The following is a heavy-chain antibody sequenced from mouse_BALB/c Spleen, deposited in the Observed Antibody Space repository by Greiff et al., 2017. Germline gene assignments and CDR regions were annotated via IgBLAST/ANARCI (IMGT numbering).Heavy chain of an antibody. V-gene: IGHV1-5*01. J-gene: IGHJ2*01. D-gene: IGHD1-1*01. CDR3: TRDAITTVVATDY. CDR1: GYTFTSYW. CDR2: IYPGNSDT. Sequence: VHVKQSGTVLARPGASVKMSCKASGYTFTSYWMHWVKQRPGQGLEWIGAIYPGNSDTSYNQKFKGKAKLTAVTSTSTAYMELSSLTNEDSAVYYCTRDAITTVVATDYWGQGTTLTVSS.